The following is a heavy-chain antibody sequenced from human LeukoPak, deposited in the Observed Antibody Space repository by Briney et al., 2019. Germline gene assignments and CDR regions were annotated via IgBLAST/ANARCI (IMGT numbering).Heavy chain of an antibody. Sequence: GGSLRLSCAASGFTFSDFEMNWVRQAPGKGPEWIANIGRSGSNIHYADSVRGRFTISRDNAKNSLYLQMNSLRAEDTAVYYCAGTYCSGGSCPPRSLAFDIWGQGTMVTVSS. CDR3: AGTYCSGGSCPPRSLAFDI. CDR1: GFTFSDFE. J-gene: IGHJ3*02. CDR2: IGRSGSNI. V-gene: IGHV3-48*03. D-gene: IGHD2-15*01.